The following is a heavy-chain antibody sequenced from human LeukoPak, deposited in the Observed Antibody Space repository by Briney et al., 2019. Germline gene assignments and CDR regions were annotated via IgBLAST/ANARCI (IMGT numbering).Heavy chain of an antibody. J-gene: IGHJ4*02. D-gene: IGHD1-26*01. CDR2: ITPSGGSI. V-gene: IGHV1-46*01. CDR3: ARDWELGY. CDR1: GYTFTTYY. Sequence: GASVKVSCKASGYTFTTYYMHWVRQAPGQGLEWMGVITPSGGSITSAQKFQDRVTMIRDTSTSTVYMELSSLTSDDTAVYYCARDWELGYWGQGTLVTVSS.